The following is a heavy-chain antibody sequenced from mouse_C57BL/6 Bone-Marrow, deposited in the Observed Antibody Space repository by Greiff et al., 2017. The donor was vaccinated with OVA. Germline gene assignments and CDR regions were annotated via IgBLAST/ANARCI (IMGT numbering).Heavy chain of an antibody. J-gene: IGHJ2*01. CDR1: GYTFTSYW. CDR3: ARIPLITTVVADY. CDR2: IDPSDSYT. Sequence: QVQLKQPGAELVKPGASVKLSCKASGYTFTSYWMQWVKQRPGQGLEWIGEIDPSDSYTNYNQKFKGKATLTVDTSSSTAYMQLSSLTSEDSAVYYCARIPLITTVVADYWGQGTTLTVSS. D-gene: IGHD1-1*01. V-gene: IGHV1-50*01.